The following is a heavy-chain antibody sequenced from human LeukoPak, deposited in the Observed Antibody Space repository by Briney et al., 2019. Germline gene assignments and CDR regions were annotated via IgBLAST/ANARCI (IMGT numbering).Heavy chain of an antibody. J-gene: IGHJ6*02. CDR1: GFTFSSYA. CDR3: ARDQWLAYYYHGMDV. CDR2: ITNNGTTI. V-gene: IGHV3-48*03. Sequence: GGSLRLSCAASGFTFSSYAMNVVRQAPGKGLEGVSYITNNGTTIYYADSVKGRFTISRDNAENSLYLQMNSLRAEDTAIYYCARDQWLAYYYHGMDVWGQGTTVTVSS. D-gene: IGHD6-19*01.